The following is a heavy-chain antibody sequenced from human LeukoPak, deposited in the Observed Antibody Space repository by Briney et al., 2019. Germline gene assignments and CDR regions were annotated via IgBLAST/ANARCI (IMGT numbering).Heavy chain of an antibody. Sequence: SGGSLRLSCEASGFTFGGSAMSWVRQAPGKGLEWISDISGAGRETYYADSVKGRFTISRDNSKNTLYLQLNSLGAEDTAVYFCAKIDSPRVGWRAPFDYWGQGTLVTVSS. D-gene: IGHD6-19*01. CDR1: GFTFGGSA. J-gene: IGHJ4*02. CDR3: AKIDSPRVGWRAPFDY. V-gene: IGHV3-23*01. CDR2: ISGAGRET.